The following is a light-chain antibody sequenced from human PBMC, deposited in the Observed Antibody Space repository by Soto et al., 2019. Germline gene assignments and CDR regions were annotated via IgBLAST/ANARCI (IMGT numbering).Light chain of an antibody. CDR1: QGISNS. V-gene: IGKV1-27*01. CDR2: AAS. Sequence: DIQMTQSPSSLSASVGDTVTITCRASQGISNSLAWFQQKPGRVPQFLIYAASTLQPGVPPRFSGSGSGTDFPLTISSLQPEDVATYYCQNYNSAPLTFGPGTRVEIK. CDR3: QNYNSAPLT. J-gene: IGKJ3*01.